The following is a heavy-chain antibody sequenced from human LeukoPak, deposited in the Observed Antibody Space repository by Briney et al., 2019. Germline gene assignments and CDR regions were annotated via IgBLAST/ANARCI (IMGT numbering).Heavy chain of an antibody. J-gene: IGHJ5*02. CDR3: ARGRTYCGGDCYRNWFDP. CDR2: INPNSGGT. D-gene: IGHD2-21*02. Sequence: ASVKVSCKASGYTFTGYYMHWVRQAPGQGLEWMGWINPNSGGTNYAQKFQGRVTMTRETSISTAYMELSRLRSDDTAVYYCARGRTYCGGDCYRNWFDPWGQGTLVTVSS. V-gene: IGHV1-2*02. CDR1: GYTFTGYY.